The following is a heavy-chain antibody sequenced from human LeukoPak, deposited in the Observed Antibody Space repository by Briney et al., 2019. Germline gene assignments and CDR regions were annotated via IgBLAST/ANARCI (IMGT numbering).Heavy chain of an antibody. V-gene: IGHV4-59*01. D-gene: IGHD6-13*01. Sequence: PSETLSLTCTVSGDSIRSYYWSWIRQPPGKGLEWIGYLYYSGSTNYNPSLKSRVTISVDTSKNQFSLKLSSVTAADTAVYYCARDLSSSWYDRHPYYGMDVWGQGTTVTVSS. CDR1: GDSIRSYY. CDR3: ARDLSSSWYDRHPYYGMDV. CDR2: LYYSGST. J-gene: IGHJ6*02.